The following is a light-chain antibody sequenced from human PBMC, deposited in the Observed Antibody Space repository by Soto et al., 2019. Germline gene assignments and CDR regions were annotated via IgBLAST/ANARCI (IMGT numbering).Light chain of an antibody. Sequence: EIVLTQSPDTLALSPGERATLSCRASQRVTSNYLAWYQQKPGQAPRLLILGISNRATGIPDRFSGSGSGTDFTLTIARLEPEDFAVYSCQQYGSSYAFGQGTKLEIK. V-gene: IGKV3-20*01. J-gene: IGKJ2*01. CDR1: QRVTSNY. CDR2: GIS. CDR3: QQYGSSYA.